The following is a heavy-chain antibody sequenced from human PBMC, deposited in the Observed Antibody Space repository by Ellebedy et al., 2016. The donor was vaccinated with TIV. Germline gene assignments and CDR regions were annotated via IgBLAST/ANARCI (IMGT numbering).Heavy chain of an antibody. D-gene: IGHD5-24*01. J-gene: IGHJ5*01. CDR2: LYSDGKT. V-gene: IGHV3-53*01. CDR1: GFSFSSNY. Sequence: GESLKISCVDSGFSFSSNYISWVRQAPGKGLQWVSALYSDGKTYYADSVKGRFTISRDNSQNSVYLQMNSLSDDDTALYYCARGRIGYNCLESWGQGTLVTVSS. CDR3: ARGRIGYNCLES.